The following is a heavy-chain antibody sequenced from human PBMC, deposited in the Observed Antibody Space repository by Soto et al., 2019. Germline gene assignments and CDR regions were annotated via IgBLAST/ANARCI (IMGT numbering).Heavy chain of an antibody. J-gene: IGHJ4*02. Sequence: EVQPVESGGGLVQPGGSLRLSCVASGFTFSTYAMSWVRQAPGQGLEWLCGLYGSGGGISYADSVKGRFTISRDNSRNTLYLQMNSLRSDDTAIYYCAKDRQPDGFWPFDHWGRGTQIIVSS. V-gene: IGHV3-23*04. D-gene: IGHD3-3*01. CDR2: LYGSGGGI. CDR3: AKDRQPDGFWPFDH. CDR1: GFTFSTYA.